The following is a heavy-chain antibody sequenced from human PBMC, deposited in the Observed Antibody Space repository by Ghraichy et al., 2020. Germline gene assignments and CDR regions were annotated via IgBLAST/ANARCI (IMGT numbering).Heavy chain of an antibody. V-gene: IGHV4-34*01. J-gene: IGHJ6*02. CDR3: ASLLRLGELSPRGGYYYYYGMDV. CDR2: INHSGST. CDR1: GGSFSGYY. D-gene: IGHD3-16*02. Sequence: SETLSLTCAVYGGSFSGYYWSWIRQPPGKGLEWIGEINHSGSTNYNPSLKSRVTISVDTSKNQFSLKLSSVTSADTAVYYCASLLRLGELSPRGGYYYYYGMDVWGQGNTVTVSS.